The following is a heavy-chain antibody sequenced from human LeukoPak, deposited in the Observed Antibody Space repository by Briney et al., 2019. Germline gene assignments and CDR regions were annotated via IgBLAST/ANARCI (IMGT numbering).Heavy chain of an antibody. J-gene: IGHJ4*02. D-gene: IGHD5-12*01. CDR2: INHSGST. V-gene: IGHV4-34*01. CDR1: GGFFSGYY. CDR3: ARGRVDIVATITAANFDY. Sequence: SETLSLTCAVYGGFFSGYYWSWIRQPPGKGLEWIGEINHSGSTNYNPSLKSRVTISVDTSKNQFSLKLSSVTAADTAVYYCARGRVDIVATITAANFDYWGQGTLVTVSS.